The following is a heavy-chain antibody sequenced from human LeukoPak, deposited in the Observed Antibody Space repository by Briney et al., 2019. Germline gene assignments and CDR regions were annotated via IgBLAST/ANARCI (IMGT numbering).Heavy chain of an antibody. CDR3: ARDQMTYHDSSGYYPPHPFDS. CDR2: IYYSGST. J-gene: IGHJ3*02. Sequence: SETLSLTRTVSGGSISSYYWSWIRQPPGKGLEWVGYIYYSGSTNYNPSLKSRVTISVDTSKNQFSLKLSAVTAADTVVYYCARDQMTYHDSSGYYPPHPFDSWGQGTMVTVSS. V-gene: IGHV4-59*13. D-gene: IGHD3-22*01. CDR1: GGSISSYY.